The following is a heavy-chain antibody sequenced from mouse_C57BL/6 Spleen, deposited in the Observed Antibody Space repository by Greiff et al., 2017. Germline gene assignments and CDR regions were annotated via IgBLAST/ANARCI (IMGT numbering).Heavy chain of an antibody. V-gene: IGHV1-54*01. Sequence: VQLQQSGAELVRPGTSVKVSCKASGYAFTNYLIEWVKQRPGQGLEWIGVINPGSGGTNYNEKFKGKATLTADKYSSTAYMQLSSLTSEDSAVYFCARPHYYGSSYGYFDVWGTGTTVTVSS. J-gene: IGHJ1*03. D-gene: IGHD1-1*01. CDR2: INPGSGGT. CDR3: ARPHYYGSSYGYFDV. CDR1: GYAFTNYL.